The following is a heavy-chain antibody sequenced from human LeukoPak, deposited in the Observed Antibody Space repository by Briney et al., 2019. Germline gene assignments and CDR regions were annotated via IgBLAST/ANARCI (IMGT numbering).Heavy chain of an antibody. J-gene: IGHJ3*02. CDR1: GCSISSYY. Sequence: SETLSLTCTVSGCSISSYYWSWSRQPPGKGLEGIGYSYYNGSANYHPSLKSRLTISVDTSKNQFSLKLTSFTAAATAVYYCARGRASHISGDFDIWGQGTMVTVSS. CDR3: ARGRASHISGDFDI. V-gene: IGHV4-59*01. D-gene: IGHD2-21*01. CDR2: SYYNGSA.